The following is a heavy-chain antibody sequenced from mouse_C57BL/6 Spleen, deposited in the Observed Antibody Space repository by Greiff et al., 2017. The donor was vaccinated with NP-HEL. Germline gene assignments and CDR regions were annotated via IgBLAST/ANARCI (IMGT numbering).Heavy chain of an antibody. V-gene: IGHV1-80*01. CDR3: AREVGYYGSSAFDY. CDR2: IYPGDGDT. Sequence: QVQLQQSGAELVKPGASVKISCKASGYAFSSYWMNWVKQRPGKGLEWIGQIYPGDGDTNYNGKFKGKATLTADKSSSTAYMQLSSLTSEDSAVYFCAREVGYYGSSAFDYWGQGTTLTVSS. CDR1: GYAFSSYW. D-gene: IGHD1-1*01. J-gene: IGHJ2*01.